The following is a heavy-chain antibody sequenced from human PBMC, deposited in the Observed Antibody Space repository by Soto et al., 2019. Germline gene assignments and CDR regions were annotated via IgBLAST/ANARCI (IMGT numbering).Heavy chain of an antibody. V-gene: IGHV3-11*01. D-gene: IGHD4-17*01. CDR2: ISSSGSTI. CDR3: GGGGGGDYAPN. CDR1: GFTFSDYY. J-gene: IGHJ4*02. Sequence: QVQLVESGGGLVKPGGSLRLSCAASGFTFSDYYMSWIRQAPGKGLEWVSYISSSGSTIYYADSVKGRFTISRDNAKNSLFLKRNSRGAEGGAVYYCGGGGGGDYAPNWGQGTLVTVSS.